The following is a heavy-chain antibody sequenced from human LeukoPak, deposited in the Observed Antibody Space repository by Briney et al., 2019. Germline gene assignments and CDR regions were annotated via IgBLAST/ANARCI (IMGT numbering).Heavy chain of an antibody. CDR2: ISYDGSDK. J-gene: IGHJ4*02. V-gene: IGHV3-30*09. CDR1: GFTFSTYA. Sequence: GGSLRLSCAASGFTFSTYAMHWVRQAPGKGLEWVAVISYDGSDKYYADSVKGRFAISRDNSKNTLYLQMNSLRAEDTAVYYCARDIVYWGQGTQVTVSS. CDR3: ARDIVY. D-gene: IGHD3-16*02.